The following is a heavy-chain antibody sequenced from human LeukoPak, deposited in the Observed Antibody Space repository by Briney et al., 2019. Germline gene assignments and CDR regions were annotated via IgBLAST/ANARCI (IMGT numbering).Heavy chain of an antibody. CDR3: ATEGPIASPDGYFDY. D-gene: IGHD6-13*01. V-gene: IGHV3-43D*04. Sequence: PGGFLRLSCAASGFVFDYYAMHWVRQAPGRGLKWVSLISWDGDTTKYADSVKGRFTISRDNREKSLYLQMNSLREEDTALYYCATEGPIASPDGYFDYWGQGTLVSVSS. CDR2: ISWDGDTT. J-gene: IGHJ4*02. CDR1: GFVFDYYA.